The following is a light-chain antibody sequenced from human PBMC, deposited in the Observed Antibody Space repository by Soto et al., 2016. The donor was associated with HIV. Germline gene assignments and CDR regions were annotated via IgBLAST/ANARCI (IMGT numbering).Light chain of an antibody. CDR3: QVWDSSDQYV. J-gene: IGLJ1*01. V-gene: IGLV3-21*03. CDR2: DDA. Sequence: SYVLTQPPSVSLAPGKTAEIPCGGNNIGSKSVHWYQQKPGQAPVLVLFDDAERPSGIPERFSGSNSGNTATLTISRVEAGDEADYFCQVWDSSDQYVFGTGTKVTVL. CDR1: NIGSKS.